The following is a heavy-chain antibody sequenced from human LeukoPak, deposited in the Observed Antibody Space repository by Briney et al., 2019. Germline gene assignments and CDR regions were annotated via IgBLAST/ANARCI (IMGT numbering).Heavy chain of an antibody. CDR1: GFTFSSYA. J-gene: IGHJ5*02. D-gene: IGHD2-2*01. CDR2: ISYDGSNK. Sequence: GGSLRLSCAASGFTFSSYAVHWVRQAPGKGLEWVAVISYDGSNKYYADSVKGRFTISRDNSKNTLYLQMNSLRAEDTAVYYCARASRCCSSTSCWYWFDPWGQGTLVTVSS. V-gene: IGHV3-30*04. CDR3: ARASRCCSSTSCWYWFDP.